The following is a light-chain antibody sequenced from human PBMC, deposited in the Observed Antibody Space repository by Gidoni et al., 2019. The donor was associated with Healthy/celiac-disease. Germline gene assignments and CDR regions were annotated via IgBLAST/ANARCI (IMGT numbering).Light chain of an antibody. J-gene: IGKJ1*01. Sequence: DIVLIQSPATLSLSPGERATLSCRASQSVSSYLAWYQQKPGQAPRLLIYDASNRATGIPARFNGSGSGTDFTLTISSLEPEDFAVYYCQQRSNWPKTFGQGTKVEIK. CDR3: QQRSNWPKT. CDR1: QSVSSY. CDR2: DAS. V-gene: IGKV3-11*01.